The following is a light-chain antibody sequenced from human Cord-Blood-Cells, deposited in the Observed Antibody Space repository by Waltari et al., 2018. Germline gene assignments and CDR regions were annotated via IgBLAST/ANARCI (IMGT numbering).Light chain of an antibody. CDR1: SSDVGSYNL. CDR3: CSYAGSSTLV. Sequence: QSALTQPASVSGSPGQSITISCTGTSSDVGSYNLVSWYQQHPGKAPKLMIYEGSKRPSGGSNPFSGSKSGNTASLTNSGLQAEDEADYYCCSYAGSSTLVFGGGTKLTVL. CDR2: EGS. J-gene: IGLJ2*01. V-gene: IGLV2-23*01.